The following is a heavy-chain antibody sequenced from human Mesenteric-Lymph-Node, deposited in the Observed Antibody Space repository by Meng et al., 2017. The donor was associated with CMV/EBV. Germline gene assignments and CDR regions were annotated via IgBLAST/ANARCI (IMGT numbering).Heavy chain of an antibody. Sequence: GSLRLSCTVSGGSISSSSYYWGWIRQPPGKGLEWIGSIYYSGSTYYNPSLKSRVTISVDTSKNQFSLKLSSVTAADTAVYYCARDPHCSGGSCYSGWFDPWGQGTLVTVSS. CDR1: GGSISSSSYY. D-gene: IGHD2-15*01. V-gene: IGHV4-39*07. J-gene: IGHJ5*02. CDR3: ARDPHCSGGSCYSGWFDP. CDR2: IYYSGST.